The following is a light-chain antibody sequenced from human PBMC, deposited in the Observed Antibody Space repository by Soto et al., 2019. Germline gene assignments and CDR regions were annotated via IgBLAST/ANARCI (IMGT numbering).Light chain of an antibody. CDR3: QQYGSSGT. J-gene: IGKJ1*01. CDR2: GES. CDR1: QSVSNNY. Sequence: IVLTRTPGTLSLSPGERATRSCRASQSVSNNYLAWYQKKPGQAPRLLIYGESNRATGIPDRFSGSGSGKDFPLTISRLEPEDFAVYYCQQYGSSGTFGQGTKVDIK. V-gene: IGKV3-20*01.